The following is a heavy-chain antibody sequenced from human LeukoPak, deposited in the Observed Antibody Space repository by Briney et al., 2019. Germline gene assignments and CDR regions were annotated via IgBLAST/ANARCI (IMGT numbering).Heavy chain of an antibody. CDR3: AKGRNGYPY. CDR1: GFTFTNFG. CDR2: ISGSGGST. V-gene: IGHV3-23*01. Sequence: GGSLRLSCAASGFTFTNFGMSWVRQAPGKGLEWVSAISGSGGSTYYADSVKGRFTISRDNSKNTLYLQMNSLRAEDTAVYYCAKGRNGYPYWGQGTLVTVSS. J-gene: IGHJ4*02. D-gene: IGHD3-22*01.